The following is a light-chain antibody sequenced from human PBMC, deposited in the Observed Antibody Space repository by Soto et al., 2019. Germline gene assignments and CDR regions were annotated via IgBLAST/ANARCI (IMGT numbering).Light chain of an antibody. CDR1: QDINIY. CDR3: QQYHTLPIT. CDR2: DAS. V-gene: IGKV1-33*01. Sequence: DIQMTQSPCSLFASVGDGVTFTCQATQDINIYLNWYQQKPGKAPNLLSYDASNLEIGVPSRFSGSGSGTHSTVTISSLQPEDIATYYCQQYHTLPITFGQGTRLEIK. J-gene: IGKJ5*01.